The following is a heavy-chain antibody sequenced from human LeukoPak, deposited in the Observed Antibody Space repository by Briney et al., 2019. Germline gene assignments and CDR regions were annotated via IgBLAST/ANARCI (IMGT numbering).Heavy chain of an antibody. CDR2: IYYTGST. Sequence: SETLSLTCTVSGGSISSGGYYWSWIRQHPGKSLEWIGYIYYTGSTDYNPSLKSGVTISVDTSKNQFSLELSSVTAADTAVYYCARGGGYYYQINKWFYYWGQGTLVTVSS. CDR1: GGSISSGGYY. CDR3: ARGGGYYYQINKWFYY. D-gene: IGHD3-22*01. J-gene: IGHJ4*02. V-gene: IGHV4-31*03.